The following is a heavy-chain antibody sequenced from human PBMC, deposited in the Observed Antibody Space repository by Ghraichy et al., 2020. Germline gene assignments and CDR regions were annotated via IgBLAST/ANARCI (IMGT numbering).Heavy chain of an antibody. D-gene: IGHD1-26*01. CDR1: GGSISSYY. V-gene: IGHV4-59*01. CDR3: ARDVISGSYQVDY. CDR2: IYYSGST. Sequence: SQTLSLTRTVSGGSISSYYWSWIRQPPGKGLEWIGYIYYSGSTNYNPSLKSRVTISIDTSKNQFSLKLSSVTAADTAVYYCARDVISGSYQVDYWGQGTLVTVSS. J-gene: IGHJ4*02.